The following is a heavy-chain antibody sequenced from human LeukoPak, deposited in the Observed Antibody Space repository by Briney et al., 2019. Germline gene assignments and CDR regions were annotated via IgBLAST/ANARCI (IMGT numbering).Heavy chain of an antibody. J-gene: IGHJ1*01. V-gene: IGHV3-21*01. CDR2: ISSSSSYI. CDR3: ASDIVVVVAVPAGFQH. D-gene: IGHD2-15*01. Sequence: GGSLRLSCAASGFTFSSYSMNWVRQAPGKGLEWVSSISSSSSYIYYADSVKGRFTISRDNAKNSLYLQMNSLRAEDTAVYYCASDIVVVVAVPAGFQHWGQGTLVTVSS. CDR1: GFTFSSYS.